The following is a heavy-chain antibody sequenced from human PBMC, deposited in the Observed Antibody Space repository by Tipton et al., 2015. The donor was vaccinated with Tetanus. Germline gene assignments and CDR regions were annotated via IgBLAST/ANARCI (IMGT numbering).Heavy chain of an antibody. D-gene: IGHD5-18*01. CDR1: NGSISSGGYY. CDR3: ARGGSYSYGPRGFDL. J-gene: IGHJ2*01. CDR2: INHSGST. V-gene: IGHV4-34*01. Sequence: TLSLTCSVSNGSISSGGYYWSWIRQSPGKGLEWIGEINHSGSTTYSPSFKSRVTISVDTPKNQFSLKLTSLTVADTAVYYCARGGSYSYGPRGFDLWGRGTLVTVSS.